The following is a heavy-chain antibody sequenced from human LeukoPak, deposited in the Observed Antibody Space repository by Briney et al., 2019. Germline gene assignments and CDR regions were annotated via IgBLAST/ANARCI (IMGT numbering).Heavy chain of an antibody. CDR3: ASATYSGSYYEGGPYFDY. CDR1: GGTFSSYA. CDR2: IIPIFGTA. V-gene: IGHV1-69*05. J-gene: IGHJ4*02. Sequence: SVKVSCKASGGTFSSYAISWVRQAPGQGLEWMGGIIPIFGTANYAQKFQGRVTITTDESTSTAYMELSSLRSGDTAVYYCASATYSGSYYEGGPYFDYWGQGTLVTVSS. D-gene: IGHD1-26*01.